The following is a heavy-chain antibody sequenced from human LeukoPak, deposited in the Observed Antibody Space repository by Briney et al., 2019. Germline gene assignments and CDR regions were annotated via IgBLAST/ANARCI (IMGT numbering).Heavy chain of an antibody. Sequence: PSETLSLTCAVYGGSFSGYYWSWIRQPPGKGLEWIGAINHSGSTNYNPSLKSRVTISVDTSKNQFSLKLSSVTAADTAVYYCASSGGSYLSLDYWGQGTLVTVSS. V-gene: IGHV4-34*01. CDR1: GGSFSGYY. CDR2: INHSGST. J-gene: IGHJ4*02. D-gene: IGHD1-26*01. CDR3: ASSGGSYLSLDY.